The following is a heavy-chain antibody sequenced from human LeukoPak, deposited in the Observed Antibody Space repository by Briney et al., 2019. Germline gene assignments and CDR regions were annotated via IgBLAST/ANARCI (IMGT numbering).Heavy chain of an antibody. CDR2: IYTGGST. CDR1: GASIKSYY. J-gene: IGHJ4*02. Sequence: KPSETLSLTCTVSGASIKSYYWTWIRQPAGKGLEWIGRIYTGGSTNYNPSLRSRVTMSVDTSKNQFSLKLNTVTAADTAVYYCARNAGDYWGQGTLVTVSS. V-gene: IGHV4-4*07. CDR3: ARNAGDY. D-gene: IGHD6-13*01.